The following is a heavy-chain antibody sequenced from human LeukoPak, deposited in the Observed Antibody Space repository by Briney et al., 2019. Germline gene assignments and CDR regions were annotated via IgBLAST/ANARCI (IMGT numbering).Heavy chain of an antibody. CDR1: GFTFSTSW. V-gene: IGHV3-7*01. CDR2: MKQDRSAK. CDR3: ARGTDISPNWFDP. Sequence: GGSLRLSCIASGFTFSTSWMNWVRQAPGKGLEWVANMKQDRSAKNYGDSVKGRFTISRDNAKNSVYLQMDSLRAEDTAMYYCARGTDISPNWFDPWGQGTLVTVSS. D-gene: IGHD2-15*01. J-gene: IGHJ5*02.